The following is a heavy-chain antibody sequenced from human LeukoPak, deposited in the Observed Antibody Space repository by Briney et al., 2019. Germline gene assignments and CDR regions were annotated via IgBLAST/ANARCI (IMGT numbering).Heavy chain of an antibody. J-gene: IGHJ4*01. D-gene: IGHD7-27*01. CDR2: ISYSGRT. Sequence: PSETLSLTCTVSGGSISSYYWSWIRQPPGKGLEWIGYISYSGRTNYNPSLKSRVTISVDTSKNQFSLRLSSVTAADTAVYYCARKTGDLYYFDYWGHRTLLTVSS. CDR3: ARKTGDLYYFDY. CDR1: GGSISSYY. V-gene: IGHV4-59*01.